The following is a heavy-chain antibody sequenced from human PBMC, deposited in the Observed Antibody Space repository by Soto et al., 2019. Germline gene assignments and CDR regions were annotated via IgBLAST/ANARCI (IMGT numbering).Heavy chain of an antibody. D-gene: IGHD6-13*01. J-gene: IGHJ6*02. CDR1: GFTFSSYA. CDR2: ISYDGSNK. V-gene: IGHV3-30-3*01. Sequence: GGSLRLSCAASGFTFSSYAMHWVRQAPGKGLEWVAVISYDGSNKYYADSVKGRFTISRDNSKNTLYLQMNSLRAEDTAVYYCARDYSCSWFDYHYDGMDVPAQGTTVTVSS. CDR3: ARDYSCSWFDYHYDGMDV.